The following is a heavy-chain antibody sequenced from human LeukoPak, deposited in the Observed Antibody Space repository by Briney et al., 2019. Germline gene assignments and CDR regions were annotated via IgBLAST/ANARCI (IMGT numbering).Heavy chain of an antibody. V-gene: IGHV1-18*01. D-gene: IGHD3-9*01. CDR1: GYTFTSYG. CDR2: ISADNGKT. J-gene: IGHJ6*03. Sequence: ASVKVSCKASGYTFTSYGISWVRQAPGQGLEWMGWISADNGKTNYAQKLQGRVTMTTDTSTTTAYMELRSLRSDDTAVYYCARAELTGYYPYYYYYMDVWGKGTTVTISS. CDR3: ARAELTGYYPYYYYYMDV.